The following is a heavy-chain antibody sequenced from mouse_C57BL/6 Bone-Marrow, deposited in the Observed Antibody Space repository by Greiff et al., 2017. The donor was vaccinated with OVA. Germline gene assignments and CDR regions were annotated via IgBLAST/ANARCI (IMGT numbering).Heavy chain of an antibody. Sequence: EVLLLQSEPGLVQPGSSMTLSCTASGFTFSDYYMAWVRQVPEKGLEWVAKINYDGSSTYYPDPLKSRFIISRDNAKNILYLQMSSLKSEDTATYYCASGSGYDRFAYWGQGTTLTVSA. CDR1: GFTFSDYY. J-gene: IGHJ2*01. CDR3: ASGSGYDRFAY. D-gene: IGHD2-2*01. CDR2: INYDGSST. V-gene: IGHV5-16*01.